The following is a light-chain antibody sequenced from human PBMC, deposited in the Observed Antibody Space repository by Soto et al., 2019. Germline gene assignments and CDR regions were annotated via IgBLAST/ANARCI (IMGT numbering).Light chain of an antibody. J-gene: IGKJ2*01. Sequence: EIVMTQSPATLSVSPGERATLSCRASQSVSSNLAWYQQKPGQVPRLLIYGASTRATGIPARFSGSGSGTEFTLTISSLQSEDFAVYYCQQYNNRPPVTFGQGTKLEIK. CDR2: GAS. V-gene: IGKV3-15*01. CDR3: QQYNNRPPVT. CDR1: QSVSSN.